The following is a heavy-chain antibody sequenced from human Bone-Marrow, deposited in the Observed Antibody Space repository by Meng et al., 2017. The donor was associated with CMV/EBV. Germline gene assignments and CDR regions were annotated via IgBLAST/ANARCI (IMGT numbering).Heavy chain of an antibody. Sequence: GGSLRLSCAASGFTFSSYWMHWVRQAPGKGLVWVSRINSDGSSTSYADSVKGRFTISRDNAKNTLYLQMNSLRAEDTAVYYCARSSPFQPPNDYGGQGTLVTVSA. V-gene: IGHV3-74*01. CDR1: GFTFSSYW. J-gene: IGHJ4*02. CDR2: INSDGSST. D-gene: IGHD2-2*01. CDR3: ARSSPFQPPNDY.